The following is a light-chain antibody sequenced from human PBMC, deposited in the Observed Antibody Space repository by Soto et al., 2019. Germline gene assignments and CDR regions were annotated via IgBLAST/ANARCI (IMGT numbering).Light chain of an antibody. V-gene: IGKV1-5*03. CDR2: KAS. Sequence: DIQMTRSPSTLSASVGDRVTITCRASQSISTHLAWYQQKPGKAPKLLISKASSLETGVPSRFSGSGSGTEFTLTISSLQPDDFATYYCQQYSSFSLTFGQGTKVDIK. CDR3: QQYSSFSLT. CDR1: QSISTH. J-gene: IGKJ1*01.